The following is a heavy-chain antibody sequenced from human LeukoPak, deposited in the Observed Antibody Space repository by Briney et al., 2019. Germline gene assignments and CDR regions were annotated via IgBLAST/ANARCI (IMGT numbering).Heavy chain of an antibody. Sequence: SETLSLTCAVYGGSFSGYYWSWIRQPPGKGLEWIGEINHSGSTNYNPSLKSRVTISVDTSKNQFSLKLSSVTAADTAVYYCARRLGLRRQDCWGQGTLVTVSS. J-gene: IGHJ4*02. V-gene: IGHV4-34*01. CDR3: ARRLGLRRQDC. CDR2: INHSGST. CDR1: GGSFSGYY. D-gene: IGHD5-12*01.